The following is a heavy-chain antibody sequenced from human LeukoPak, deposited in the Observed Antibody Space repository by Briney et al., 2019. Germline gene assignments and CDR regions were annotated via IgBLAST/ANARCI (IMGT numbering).Heavy chain of an antibody. V-gene: IGHV4-59*01. Sequence: SETLSLTCTVSGGSISSYYWSWIRQSPGKGLEWIGYIYYSGSTNYNPSLKSRVTISVDTSKNQFSLKLSSVTAADTAVYYCARGGAYYYDSSGCPNFDYWGQGTLVTVSS. J-gene: IGHJ4*02. CDR2: IYYSGST. D-gene: IGHD3-22*01. CDR3: ARGGAYYYDSSGCPNFDY. CDR1: GGSISSYY.